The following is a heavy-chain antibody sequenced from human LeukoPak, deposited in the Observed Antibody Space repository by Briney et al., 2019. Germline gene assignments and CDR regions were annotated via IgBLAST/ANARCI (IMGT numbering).Heavy chain of an antibody. CDR2: INHSGSA. V-gene: IGHV4-34*01. Sequence: SETLSLTCAVYGGSFSGYYWSWIRRPPGKGLEWIGEINHSGSANYNPPLKSRVTISVDTSKNQFSLKLSSVTAADTAVYYCAKPSGSYSKRFDYWGQGTPVTVSS. CDR3: AKPSGSYSKRFDY. D-gene: IGHD1-26*01. J-gene: IGHJ4*02. CDR1: GGSFSGYY.